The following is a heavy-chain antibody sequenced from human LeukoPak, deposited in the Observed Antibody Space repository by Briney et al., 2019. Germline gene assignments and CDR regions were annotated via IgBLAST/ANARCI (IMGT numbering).Heavy chain of an antibody. Sequence: GGSLRLSCAASGFTFSSYEMNWVRQAPGKGLEWVSYIGSSGTTIYYADSVKGRFTISRDNAKNSLYLQMNSLRAEDTAVYYCAREEGGNYFDAWGQGPLVTVSS. CDR1: GFTFSSYE. V-gene: IGHV3-48*03. J-gene: IGHJ4*02. CDR2: IGSSGTTI. CDR3: AREEGGNYFDA. D-gene: IGHD1-26*01.